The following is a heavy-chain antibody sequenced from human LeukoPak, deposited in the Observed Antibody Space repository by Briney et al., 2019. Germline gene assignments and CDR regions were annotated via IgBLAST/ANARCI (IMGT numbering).Heavy chain of an antibody. CDR2: ISLNGGST. J-gene: IGHJ1*01. CDR1: GFTYDEYG. Sequence: AGGSLRLSCAASGFTYDEYGMTWVRQAPGKGLEWVSGISLNGGSTGYADSVKGRFTISRDNAKNSLYLQMNSLRVEDTALYYCARGITMFQHWGQGALVTVSS. V-gene: IGHV3-20*04. D-gene: IGHD3-10*01. CDR3: ARGITMFQH.